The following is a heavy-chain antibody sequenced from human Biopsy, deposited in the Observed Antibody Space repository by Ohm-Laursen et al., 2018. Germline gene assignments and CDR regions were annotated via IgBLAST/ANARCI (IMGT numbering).Heavy chain of an antibody. CDR2: IFNSANT. J-gene: IGHJ4*02. V-gene: IGHV4-31*01. CDR1: GGSISSGGSY. CDR3: ARDKYRSWNYFDN. Sequence: SDTLSLTCTVSGGSISSGGSYWSWIRQRPGKGLEWIGYIFNSANTYYNPSLKNLITISGDTSKNQFPLKLNSVTAADTAVYYCARDKYRSWNYFDNWGQGSLVTVSS. D-gene: IGHD6-19*01.